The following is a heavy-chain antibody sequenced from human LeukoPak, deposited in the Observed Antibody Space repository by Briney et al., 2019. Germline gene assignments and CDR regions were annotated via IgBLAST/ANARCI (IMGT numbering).Heavy chain of an antibody. J-gene: IGHJ4*02. CDR2: IRSNGDTT. V-gene: IGHV3-23*01. D-gene: IGHD1-1*01. CDR1: GFTFSSIA. Sequence: PGGSLRLSCAASGFTFSSIAMTWVRQAPGKGLEWVSTIRSNGDTTYNADSVKGRFTISRDNSKNTLYLQLNSLRVEDTAIYYCAKGQELDDGVFDSWDQGTLVTVSS. CDR3: AKGQELDDGVFDS.